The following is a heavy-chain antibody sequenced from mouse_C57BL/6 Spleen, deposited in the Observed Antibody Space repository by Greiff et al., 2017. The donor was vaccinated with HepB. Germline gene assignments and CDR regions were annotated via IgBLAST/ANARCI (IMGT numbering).Heavy chain of an antibody. CDR2: IWSGGST. Sequence: QVQLQQSGPGLVQPSQSLSITCTVSGFSLTSYGVHWVRQSPGKGLEWLGVIWSGGSTDYNAALISRLSISKDNSKSQVFFKMNSLQADDTAIYYCARNPQPTGDAMDYWGQGTSVTVSS. V-gene: IGHV2-2*01. D-gene: IGHD3-2*01. J-gene: IGHJ4*01. CDR3: ARNPQPTGDAMDY. CDR1: GFSLTSYG.